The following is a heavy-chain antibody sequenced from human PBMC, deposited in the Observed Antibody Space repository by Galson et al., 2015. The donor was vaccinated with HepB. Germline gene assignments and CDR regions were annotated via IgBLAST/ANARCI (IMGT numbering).Heavy chain of an antibody. J-gene: IGHJ6*03. CDR1: GFTFSNAW. Sequence: SLRLSCAASGFTFSNAWMNWVRQAPGKGLEWVGRIKSKTDGGTTDYAAPVKGRFTISRDDSKNTLYLQMNSLKTEDTAVYYCTKVDTAMALTYYYYYYYMDVWGKGTTVTVSS. CDR2: IKSKTDGGTT. CDR3: TKVDTAMALTYYYYYYYMDV. V-gene: IGHV3-15*07. D-gene: IGHD5-18*01.